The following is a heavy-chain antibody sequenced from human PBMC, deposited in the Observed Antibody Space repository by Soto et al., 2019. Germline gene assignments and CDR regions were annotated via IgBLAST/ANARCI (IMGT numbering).Heavy chain of an antibody. J-gene: IGHJ4*02. CDR3: ARHHVRGRTTLGAAEF. CDR2: FIHSGNS. Sequence: SLTCAVYGGSLSGYYWSWIRQPPGKALEWIGEFIHSGNSSYNPSLKSRVTISVDTSKNQLFLNLSSVTAADTAMYYCARHHVRGRTTLGAAEFWGQGTLVTVSS. V-gene: IGHV4-34*12. D-gene: IGHD1-26*01. CDR1: GGSLSGYY.